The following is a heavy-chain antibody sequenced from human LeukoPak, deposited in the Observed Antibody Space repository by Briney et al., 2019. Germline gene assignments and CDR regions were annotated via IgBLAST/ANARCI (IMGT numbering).Heavy chain of an antibody. D-gene: IGHD6-13*01. J-gene: IGHJ4*02. V-gene: IGHV3-30-3*01. CDR1: GFTFSTFA. CDR3: ARALSTGQQLAISDY. CDR2: MSSDGVSK. Sequence: HPGGSLRLSCAASGFTFSTFAMHWVRQPPGKGLEWVAVMSSDGVSKYYGDSVRGRFTVSRDTSKNTLFLQMDSLRVEETAIYYCARALSTGQQLAISDYWGQGTLVTVSS.